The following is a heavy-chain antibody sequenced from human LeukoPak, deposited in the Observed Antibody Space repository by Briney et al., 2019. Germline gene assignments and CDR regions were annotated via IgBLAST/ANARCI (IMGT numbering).Heavy chain of an antibody. CDR3: AKNSGSLYYYYYMDV. V-gene: IGHV3-30*18. D-gene: IGHD1-26*01. Sequence: GRSLRLSCAASGFTFSSYGMHWVRQAPGKGLEWVAVISYDGSNKYYADSVKGRFTISRDNSKNTLYLQMNSLRAEDTAVYYRAKNSGSLYYYYYMDVWGKGTTVTVSS. J-gene: IGHJ6*03. CDR1: GFTFSSYG. CDR2: ISYDGSNK.